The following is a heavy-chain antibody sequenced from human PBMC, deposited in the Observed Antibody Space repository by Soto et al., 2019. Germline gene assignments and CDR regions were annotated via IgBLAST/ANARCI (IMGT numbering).Heavy chain of an antibody. CDR1: GGSFSGYY. Sequence: LSLTCAVYGGSFSGYYWSWIRQPPGKGLEWIGEINHSGSTNYNPSLKSRVTISVDTSKNQFSLKLSSVTAADTAVYYCAREGGGSSSFFDYWGQGTLVTVSS. V-gene: IGHV4-34*01. CDR2: INHSGST. D-gene: IGHD6-6*01. CDR3: AREGGGSSSFFDY. J-gene: IGHJ4*02.